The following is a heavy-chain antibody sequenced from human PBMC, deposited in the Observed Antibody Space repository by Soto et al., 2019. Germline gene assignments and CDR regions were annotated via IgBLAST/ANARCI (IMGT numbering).Heavy chain of an antibody. V-gene: IGHV1-8*01. CDR1: GYTFTSYD. Sequence: QVQLVQSGAEVKKPGASVKVSCKASGYTFTSYDINWVRQAPGQGLEWMGWMNPNSGHPGNAQKLQGGSTKNRNTPISTAYMDLGSVRSEYTAVYYCARTLYGDNVDFWGQGTLVTVSS. D-gene: IGHD4-17*01. J-gene: IGHJ4*02. CDR3: ARTLYGDNVDF. CDR2: MNPNSGHP.